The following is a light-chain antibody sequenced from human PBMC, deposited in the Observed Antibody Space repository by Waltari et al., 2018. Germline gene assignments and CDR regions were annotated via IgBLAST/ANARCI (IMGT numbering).Light chain of an antibody. CDR2: QDA. J-gene: IGLJ3*02. V-gene: IGLV3-1*01. CDR3: QAWDSSTPWV. CDR1: NLENNY. Sequence: SYELTQPASVSVSPGQTASITCPGDNLENNYVSWYQQRPGQSPVLVIYQDAKRPSVIPERFSGSNSGNTATLTISGTQAMDEADYYCQAWDSSTPWVFGGGTKVTVL.